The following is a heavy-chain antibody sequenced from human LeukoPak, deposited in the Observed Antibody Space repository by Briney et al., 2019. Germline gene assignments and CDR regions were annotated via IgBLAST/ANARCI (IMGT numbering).Heavy chain of an antibody. Sequence: SVKVSCKASGGTFSSYAISWVRQAPGQGLEWMGGIIPIFGTANYAQKFQGRVAITADESTSTAYMELSSLRSEDTAVYYCASSPPYSSSWYYFDYWGQGTLVTVSS. D-gene: IGHD6-13*01. V-gene: IGHV1-69*01. J-gene: IGHJ4*02. CDR1: GGTFSSYA. CDR3: ASSPPYSSSWYYFDY. CDR2: IIPIFGTA.